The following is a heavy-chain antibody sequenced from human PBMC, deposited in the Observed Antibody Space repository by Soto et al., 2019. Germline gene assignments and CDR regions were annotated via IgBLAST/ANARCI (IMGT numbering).Heavy chain of an antibody. CDR3: ARAPKVSGSSQTRPDF. D-gene: IGHD6-6*01. J-gene: IGHJ4*02. V-gene: IGHV4-34*01. Sequence: SETLSLTCSIYGGSFSGYYWRWIRQPPGKGLEGIGGISQSGHTNYSPSRKRRVSISIDTSKNQFSLNLASVSSADTAVYYCARAPKVSGSSQTRPDFWGQGTLVPVSS. CDR2: ISQSGHT. CDR1: GGSFSGYY.